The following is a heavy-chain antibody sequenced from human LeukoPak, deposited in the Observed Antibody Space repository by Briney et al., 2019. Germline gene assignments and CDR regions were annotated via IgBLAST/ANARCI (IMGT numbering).Heavy chain of an antibody. Sequence: PGGSLRLSCAASGFIFSNCAMHWVRQAPDKGLEWVSVISYDGRNIHYPDSVKGRFTISRDISTDTLWLQMDSLRTEDTAVYYCAKGPLRGTAAAIDYWGQGTLVTVSS. J-gene: IGHJ4*02. V-gene: IGHV3-30*04. CDR1: GFIFSNCA. CDR2: ISYDGRNI. CDR3: AKGPLRGTAAAIDY. D-gene: IGHD6-13*01.